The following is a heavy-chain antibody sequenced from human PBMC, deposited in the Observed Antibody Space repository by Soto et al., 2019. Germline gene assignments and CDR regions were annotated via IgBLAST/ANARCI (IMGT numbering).Heavy chain of an antibody. V-gene: IGHV4-59*01. D-gene: IGHD2-2*03. J-gene: IGHJ3*02. CDR3: AIGGWMLFDI. CDR1: GGSIGSYY. CDR2: FYYTGST. Sequence: SETLSLTCTVSGGSIGSYYWSWIRQPPGKGLEWIGYFYYTGSTIYNPSLKSRVTISVDTSKNQFSLKLNSVTAADTAVYYCAIGGWMLFDIWGQGTMVT.